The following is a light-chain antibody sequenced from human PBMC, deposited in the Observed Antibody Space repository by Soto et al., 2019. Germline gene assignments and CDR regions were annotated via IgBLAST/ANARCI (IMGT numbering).Light chain of an antibody. CDR3: QQYESLLWT. CDR2: RSS. J-gene: IGKJ1*01. CDR1: ETISSSH. V-gene: IGKV3-20*01. Sequence: EVVLTQSPGTLSLSPGARATFSCRASETISSSHLAWYQQTPGQAPRLLLYRSSTRATGIPDRFSGSGSGTDFTLTISRLEPADAAVYYCQQYESLLWTFGQGTKLEIK.